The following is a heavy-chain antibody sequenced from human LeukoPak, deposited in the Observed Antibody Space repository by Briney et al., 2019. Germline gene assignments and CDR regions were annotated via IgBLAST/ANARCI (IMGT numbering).Heavy chain of an antibody. J-gene: IGHJ4*02. V-gene: IGHV3-20*04. CDR2: INWNGGST. D-gene: IGHD2-2*01. Sequence: EGSLRLSCAASGFTFDDYGMSWVRQAPGKGLEWVSGINWNGGSTGYADSVKGRFTISRDNAKNSLYLQMNSLRAEDTALYYCARDLGYCSSTSCYEKFGYWGQGTLVTVSS. CDR3: ARDLGYCSSTSCYEKFGY. CDR1: GFTFDDYG.